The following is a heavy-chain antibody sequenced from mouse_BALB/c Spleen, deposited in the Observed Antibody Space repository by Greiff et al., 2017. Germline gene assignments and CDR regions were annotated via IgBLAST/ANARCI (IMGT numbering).Heavy chain of an antibody. J-gene: IGHJ4*01. CDR3: ARSTRDAMDY. V-gene: IGHV5-17*02. D-gene: IGHD6-1*01. Sequence: DVQLVESGGGLVQPGGSRKLSWAASGFTFSSFGMHWVRQAPEKGLEWVAYISSGSSTIYYADTVKGRFTLSRDNPKNTLFLQMTSLRSEDTAMYYCARSTRDAMDYWGQGTSVTVSS. CDR1: GFTFSSFG. CDR2: ISSGSSTI.